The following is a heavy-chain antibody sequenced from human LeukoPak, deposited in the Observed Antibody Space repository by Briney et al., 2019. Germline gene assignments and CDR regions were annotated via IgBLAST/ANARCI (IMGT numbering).Heavy chain of an antibody. D-gene: IGHD6-19*01. V-gene: IGHV3-13*05. CDR3: ARGYSSGWYDAFDI. CDR2: IGTAGDP. CDR1: GFTFSSYD. Sequence: PGGSLRLSCAASGFTFSSYDMHWVRQATGKGLEWVSTIGTAGDPYYPGSVKGRFTISRENAKNYLYLQMSGLRAGDTAVYYCARGYSSGWYDAFDIWGRGTMVTVSS. J-gene: IGHJ3*02.